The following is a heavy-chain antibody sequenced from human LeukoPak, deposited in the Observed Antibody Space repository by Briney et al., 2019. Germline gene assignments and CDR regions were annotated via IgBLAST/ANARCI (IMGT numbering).Heavy chain of an antibody. CDR1: GGSISSGDYY. V-gene: IGHV4-30-4*08. Sequence: KTSETLSLTCTVSGGSISSGDYYWSWIRQPPGKGLEWIGYIYYSGSTYYNPSLKSRVTISVDTSKNQFSLKLSSVTAADTAVHYCAAGVVINYAFDIWGQGTMVTVSS. CDR2: IYYSGST. J-gene: IGHJ3*02. CDR3: AAGVVINYAFDI. D-gene: IGHD3-3*01.